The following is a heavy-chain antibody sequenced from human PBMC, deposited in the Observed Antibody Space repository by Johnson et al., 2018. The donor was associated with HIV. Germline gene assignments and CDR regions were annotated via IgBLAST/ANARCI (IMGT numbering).Heavy chain of an antibody. CDR3: ATEGDGSGTYGAFDI. CDR1: GFTFSTYA. V-gene: IGHV3-30*02. CDR2: IRYDGSRK. Sequence: QVQLVESGGGVVQPGRSLRLSCAASGFTFSTYAMHWVRQAPGKGLEWVAFIRYDGSRKHYADSVKGRFTISRDNSKNTMYLQMNSLRAEDTAVYYCATEGDGSGTYGAFDIWDQGTKVTVSS. J-gene: IGHJ3*02. D-gene: IGHD3-10*01.